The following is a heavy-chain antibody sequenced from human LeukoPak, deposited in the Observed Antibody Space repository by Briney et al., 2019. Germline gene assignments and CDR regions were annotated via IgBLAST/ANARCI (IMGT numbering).Heavy chain of an antibody. V-gene: IGHV4-59*10. Sequence: SETLSLTCAVYGGSFSSYYWSWIRQPAGKGLEWIGRIYTSGSTNYNPSLKSRVTMSVDTSKNQFSLKLSSVTAADTAVYYCARGRITIFGVAMTYFDYWGQGTLVTVSS. CDR2: IYTSGST. CDR3: ARGRITIFGVAMTYFDY. CDR1: GGSFSSYY. D-gene: IGHD3-3*01. J-gene: IGHJ4*02.